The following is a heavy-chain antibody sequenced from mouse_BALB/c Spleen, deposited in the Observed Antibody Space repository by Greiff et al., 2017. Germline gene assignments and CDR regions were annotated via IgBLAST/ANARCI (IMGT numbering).Heavy chain of an antibody. Sequence: EVMLVESGGGLVQPGGSRKLSCAASGFTFSSFGMHWVRQAPEKGLEWVAYISSGSSTIYYADTVKGRFTISRDNPKNTLFLQMTSLRSEDTAMYYCARRGNYGPMDYWGQGTSVTVSS. V-gene: IGHV5-17*02. CDR2: ISSGSSTI. CDR1: GFTFSSFG. J-gene: IGHJ4*01. D-gene: IGHD1-1*01. CDR3: ARRGNYGPMDY.